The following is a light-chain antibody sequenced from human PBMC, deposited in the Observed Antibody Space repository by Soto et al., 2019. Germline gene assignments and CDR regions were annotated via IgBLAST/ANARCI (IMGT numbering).Light chain of an antibody. Sequence: QSVLTQPPSASGTPGQTIAISCSGGSSNIGSHTVNWYQQLPGTAPRLLFYSNTQRPSGVPDRFSGSKSGTSASLAISGLQSEYEGDYYCAAWDDSLNGVVFGGGTQLTVL. CDR3: AAWDDSLNGVV. CDR2: SNT. V-gene: IGLV1-44*01. CDR1: SSNIGSHT. J-gene: IGLJ2*01.